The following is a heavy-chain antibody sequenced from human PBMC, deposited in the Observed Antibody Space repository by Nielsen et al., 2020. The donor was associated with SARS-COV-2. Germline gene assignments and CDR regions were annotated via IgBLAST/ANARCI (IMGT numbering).Heavy chain of an antibody. J-gene: IGHJ6*03. Sequence: SETLSLTCAVYGGSFSGYYWSWIRQPPGKGLEWIGEINHSGSTNYNPSLKSRVTISVDTSKNQFSLKLSSVTAADTAVYYCARGPYDFWSGYQNPHYYYYYMDVWGKGTTVTVSS. V-gene: IGHV4-34*01. CDR3: ARGPYDFWSGYQNPHYYYYYMDV. CDR1: GGSFSGYY. CDR2: INHSGST. D-gene: IGHD3-3*01.